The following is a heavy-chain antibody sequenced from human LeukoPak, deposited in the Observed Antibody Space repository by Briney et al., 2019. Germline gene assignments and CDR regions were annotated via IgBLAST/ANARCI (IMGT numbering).Heavy chain of an antibody. Sequence: SETLSLTCTVSGGSIKSYYWGWIRQPPGKGLEWIGSIDNRGSTYHNPSLKSRVTISVDTSKNQFSLKLSSVTAADTAVYYCARRYCTGGSCYDFQQWGQGTLVTVSS. V-gene: IGHV4-39*01. CDR1: GGSIKSYY. CDR2: IDNRGST. J-gene: IGHJ1*01. CDR3: ARRYCTGGSCYDFQQ. D-gene: IGHD2-15*01.